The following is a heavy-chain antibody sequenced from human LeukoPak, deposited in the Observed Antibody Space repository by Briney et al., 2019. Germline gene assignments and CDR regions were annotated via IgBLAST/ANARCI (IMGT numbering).Heavy chain of an antibody. CDR1: EFTFGSYV. V-gene: IGHV3-30*01. Sequence: GGSLRLSCAASEFTFGSYVMHWVRQTPGKGLEWVALIWNDGSVDYYADSVKGRFTISRDNSKNTLYLQMNSLTAEDTAVYYCAREANDFPAAFDIWGQGTMVTVSS. CDR3: AREANDFPAAFDI. CDR2: IWNDGSVD. D-gene: IGHD2-8*01. J-gene: IGHJ3*02.